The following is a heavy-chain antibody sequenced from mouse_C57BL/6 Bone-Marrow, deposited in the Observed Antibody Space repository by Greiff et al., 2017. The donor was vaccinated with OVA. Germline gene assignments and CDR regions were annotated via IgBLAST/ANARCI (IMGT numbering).Heavy chain of an antibody. Sequence: DVKLVESGGGLVQPGGSLKLSCAASGFTFSDYYMYWVRQTPEKRLEWVAYISNGGGSTYYPDTVKGRFTISRDNAKNTLYLQMSRLKSEDTAMYYCARAYYSNSMDYWGQGTSVTVSS. CDR1: GFTFSDYY. J-gene: IGHJ4*01. D-gene: IGHD2-5*01. V-gene: IGHV5-12*01. CDR3: ARAYYSNSMDY. CDR2: ISNGGGST.